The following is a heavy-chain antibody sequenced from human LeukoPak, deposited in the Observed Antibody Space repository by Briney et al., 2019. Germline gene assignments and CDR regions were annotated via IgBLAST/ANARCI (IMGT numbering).Heavy chain of an antibody. CDR1: GYTFTSYY. CDR2: IIPIFGTA. CDR3: AIGSTSCYVHIDY. V-gene: IGHV1-69*13. J-gene: IGHJ4*02. D-gene: IGHD2-2*01. Sequence: GASVKVSCKASGYTFTSYYMHWVRQAPGQGLEWMGGIIPIFGTANYAQKFQGRVTITADESTSTAYMELSSLRSEDTAVYYCAIGSTSCYVHIDYWGQGTLVTVSS.